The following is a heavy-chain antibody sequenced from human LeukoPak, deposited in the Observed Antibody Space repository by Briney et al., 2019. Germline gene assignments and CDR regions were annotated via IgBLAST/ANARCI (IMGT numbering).Heavy chain of an antibody. Sequence: GSLRLSCAASGFTVSSNYMSWVRQAPGKGLEWVSVIYSGGSTYYADSVKGRFTISRDNSKNTLYLQMNSLRAEDTAVYYCAKGTRGYNYGPTDYWGQGTLVTVSS. CDR3: AKGTRGYNYGPTDY. CDR2: IYSGGST. D-gene: IGHD5-18*01. J-gene: IGHJ4*02. CDR1: GFTVSSNY. V-gene: IGHV3-53*01.